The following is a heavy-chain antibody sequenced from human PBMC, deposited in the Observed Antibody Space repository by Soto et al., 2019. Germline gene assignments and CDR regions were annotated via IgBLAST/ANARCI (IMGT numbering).Heavy chain of an antibody. J-gene: IGHJ5*02. CDR3: ARSITMIVVDPNWFDP. D-gene: IGHD3-22*01. CDR2: IYPGDSDT. CDR1: GYSFTSYW. V-gene: IGHV5-51*01. Sequence: GESQKISCKGSGYSFTSYWIGWVRQMPGKGLEWMGIIYPGDSDTRYSPSFQGQVTISADKSISTAYLQWSSLKASDTAMYYCARSITMIVVDPNWFDPWGQGTLVTVSS.